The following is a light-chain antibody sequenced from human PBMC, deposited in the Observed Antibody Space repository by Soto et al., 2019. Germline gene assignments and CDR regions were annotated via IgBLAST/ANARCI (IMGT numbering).Light chain of an antibody. CDR2: SNN. CDR3: AAWDDSLNGV. V-gene: IGLV1-44*01. CDR1: SSNIGSNT. J-gene: IGLJ2*01. Sequence: QLVLTQPPSASGTPGQRVTISCSGSSSNIGSNTVNWYQQLPGTAPKLLIYSNNQRPSGVPDRFSGSKSGTSASLAISGLPSEDEADYYCAAWDDSLNGVFGGGTKLTVL.